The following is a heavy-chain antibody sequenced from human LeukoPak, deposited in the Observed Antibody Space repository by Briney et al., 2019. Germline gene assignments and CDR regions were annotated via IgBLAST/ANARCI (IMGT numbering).Heavy chain of an antibody. Sequence: NPGGSQRLSCAASGFTFSDYYMSWIRQAPGKGLEWVSYISSSSSYTNYADSVKGRFTISRDNAKNSLYLQMNSLRAEDTAVYYCASHTPPAAMDWFDPWGQGSLVTVSS. CDR3: ASHTPPAAMDWFDP. J-gene: IGHJ5*02. CDR2: ISSSSSYT. CDR1: GFTFSDYY. D-gene: IGHD2-2*01. V-gene: IGHV3-11*03.